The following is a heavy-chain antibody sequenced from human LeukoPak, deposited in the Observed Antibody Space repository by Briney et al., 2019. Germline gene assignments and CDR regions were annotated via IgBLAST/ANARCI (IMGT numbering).Heavy chain of an antibody. Sequence: SVKVSCKASGGTFSSYAISWVRQAPGQGLEWMGGIIPIFGTANYAQKFQGRVTITADGSTSTAYMELSSLRSEDTAVYYCAREWGTGAGPFDYWGQGTLVTVSS. V-gene: IGHV1-69*13. CDR3: AREWGTGAGPFDY. J-gene: IGHJ4*02. D-gene: IGHD3-16*01. CDR1: GGTFSSYA. CDR2: IIPIFGTA.